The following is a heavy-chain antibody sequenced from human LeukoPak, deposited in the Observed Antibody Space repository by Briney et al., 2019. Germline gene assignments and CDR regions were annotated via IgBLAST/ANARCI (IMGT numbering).Heavy chain of an antibody. CDR2: IYYGGSI. Sequence: SETLSLTCSVSGASIKTYYWSWVRQSPGKGLEWLAYIYYGGSINYNPSPSLTRRLTISVDTSKSQFSLELTSVTAADTAVYYYARAGIRYSSSWFGIDSWGQGTLVAASS. V-gene: IGHV4-59*01. CDR1: GASIKTYY. J-gene: IGHJ4*02. CDR3: ARAGIRYSSSWFGIDS. D-gene: IGHD6-13*01.